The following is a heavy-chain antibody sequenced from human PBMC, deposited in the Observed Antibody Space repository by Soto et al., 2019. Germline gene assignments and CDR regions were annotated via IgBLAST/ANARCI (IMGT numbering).Heavy chain of an antibody. V-gene: IGHV4-31*02. CDR1: GDSVGRGGHY. CDR2: IYWTGST. CDR3: ARDAGLASAIDY. J-gene: IGHJ4*02. Sequence: QVQLQESGPGLVKPSQTLSVTCSVSGDSVGRGGHYWTWIRQHPGKGLEWIWSIYWTGSTSYNPSLKSRVTISVDRSKNQFSLKVSSVTAADTAVYYCARDAGLASAIDYWGQGTLITVSS. D-gene: IGHD1-26*01.